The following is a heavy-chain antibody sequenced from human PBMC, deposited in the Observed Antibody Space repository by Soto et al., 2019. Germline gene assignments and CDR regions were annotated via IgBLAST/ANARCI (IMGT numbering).Heavy chain of an antibody. D-gene: IGHD6-13*01. CDR1: GYTFADFW. Sequence: GESLQISCSCSGYTFADFWIAWVSHLPGKGLEWMGIIYPGDHETRYSPSFHGKVTISADKSINTAYLQWSSLEASDSAFYYCARSPRSSPCFDYWGQGALVTVSS. J-gene: IGHJ4*02. V-gene: IGHV5-51*01. CDR3: ARSPRSSPCFDY. CDR2: IYPGDHET.